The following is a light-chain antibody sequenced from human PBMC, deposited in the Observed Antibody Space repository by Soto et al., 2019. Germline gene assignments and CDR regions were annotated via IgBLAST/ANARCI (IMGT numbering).Light chain of an antibody. CDR2: GAS. CDR1: QSVSSNY. V-gene: IGKV3-20*01. Sequence: EIVLTQSPGTLSLSPGERATLSCRASQSVSSNYLAWYQQKPGQAPRLLIYGASSRATGIPDRFSGRGSETDFTLTISRLEPEDFAVYYCQQYGSSPRTFGQGTKLEIK. CDR3: QQYGSSPRT. J-gene: IGKJ2*01.